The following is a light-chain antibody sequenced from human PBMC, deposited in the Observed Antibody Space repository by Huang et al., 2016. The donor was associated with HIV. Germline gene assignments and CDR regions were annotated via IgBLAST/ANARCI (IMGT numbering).Light chain of an antibody. V-gene: IGKV1-9*01. CDR3: QQLNNSPLT. J-gene: IGKJ4*01. Sequence: IQLTQSPSSLSASVGDRVTITCRASQGISSYLAWYQQKPGKVPKLLIYAASTLQTGIPSRFSGSGSETDFTLTISSLQPEDFATYYCQQLNNSPLTFGGGTKVEIK. CDR1: QGISSY. CDR2: AAS.